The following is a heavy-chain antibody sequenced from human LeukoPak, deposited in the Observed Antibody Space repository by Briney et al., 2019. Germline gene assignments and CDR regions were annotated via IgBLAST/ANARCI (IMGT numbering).Heavy chain of an antibody. CDR1: GGSISSYY. CDR2: IYYSGST. D-gene: IGHD4-23*01. J-gene: IGHJ4*02. CDR3: ARESGGNSIDY. Sequence: PSETLSLTCTVSGGSISSYYWSWIRQPPGKGLEWIGYIYYSGSTNYNPSLKSRATISVDTSKNQFSLKLSSVTAADTAVYYCARESGGNSIDYWGQGTLVTVSS. V-gene: IGHV4-59*01.